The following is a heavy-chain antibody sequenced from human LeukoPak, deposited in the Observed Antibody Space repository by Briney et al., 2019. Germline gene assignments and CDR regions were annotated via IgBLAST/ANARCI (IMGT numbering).Heavy chain of an antibody. CDR3: ARDREDIVVVVAANQDDAFDI. V-gene: IGHV1-18*01. CDR1: GYTFTSYG. J-gene: IGHJ3*02. CDR2: ISAYNGNT. D-gene: IGHD2-15*01. Sequence: ASVKVSCKASGYTFTSYGISWVRQAPGQGLEWMGWISAYNGNTNYAQKLQGRVTMTTDTSTSTAYMELRSLRSDDTAVYYCARDREDIVVVVAANQDDAFDIWGQGTMVTVSS.